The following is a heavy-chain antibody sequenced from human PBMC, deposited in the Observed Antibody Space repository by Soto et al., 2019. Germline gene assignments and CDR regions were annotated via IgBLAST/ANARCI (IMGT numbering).Heavy chain of an antibody. J-gene: IGHJ4*02. D-gene: IGHD3-22*01. Sequence: QVQLVQSGAEVKKPGSSVKVSCKASGGTFSSYAISWVRQAPGQGLEWMGGIIPIFGTANYAQKFQGRVKITADESTSTAYMELSRLISEDTAVYYCAVGDSSGYYSDYWGQGTLVTVSS. CDR3: AVGDSSGYYSDY. CDR2: IIPIFGTA. CDR1: GGTFSSYA. V-gene: IGHV1-69*01.